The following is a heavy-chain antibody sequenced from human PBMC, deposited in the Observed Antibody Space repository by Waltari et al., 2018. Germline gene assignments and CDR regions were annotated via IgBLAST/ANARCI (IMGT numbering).Heavy chain of an antibody. CDR2: VHSSGTT. Sequence: QVQLQESGPGLVKPSETLSLTCPVSGGSIRGYYWSWIRQPAGKGLEWIGRVHSSGTTNYISSLNSRVTMSIDTSKNQFSLKLSSVTAADTALYYCAKDIPSYNWFDPWGQGILVTVSS. V-gene: IGHV4-4*07. CDR1: GGSIRGYY. CDR3: AKDIPSYNWFDP. J-gene: IGHJ5*02.